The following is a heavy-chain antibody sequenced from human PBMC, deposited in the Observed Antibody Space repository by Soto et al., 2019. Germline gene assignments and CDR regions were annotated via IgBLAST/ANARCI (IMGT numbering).Heavy chain of an antibody. J-gene: IGHJ5*02. CDR3: AKDPRIYGDYANWFDP. D-gene: IGHD4-17*01. Sequence: GESLRLSCPASGFSFSNHYMNWVRQAPGKGLEWVPAISGSGGSTDYADSVKGRFTISRDNAKNTLCLQMNSLRAEDTAVYYCAKDPRIYGDYANWFDPWGQGTLVTVSS. CDR2: ISGSGGST. CDR1: GFSFSNHY. V-gene: IGHV3-23*01.